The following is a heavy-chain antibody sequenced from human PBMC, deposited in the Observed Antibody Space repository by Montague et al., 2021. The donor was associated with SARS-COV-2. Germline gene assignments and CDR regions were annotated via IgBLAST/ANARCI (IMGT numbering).Heavy chain of an antibody. CDR2: ASGSGRAT. CDR3: AKDGTPWRYTGTWYKVWFDS. CDR1: GFTFNTYA. D-gene: IGHD6-13*01. J-gene: IGHJ5*01. V-gene: IGHV3-23*01. Sequence: SLRLSCAASGFTFNTYAMIWVRQAPGKGLEWVSAASGSGRATYYADSVKGRFTISRDNSQNILYLQMNSLRAEDTAAYYCAKDGTPWRYTGTWYKVWFDSWGQGALVTVSS.